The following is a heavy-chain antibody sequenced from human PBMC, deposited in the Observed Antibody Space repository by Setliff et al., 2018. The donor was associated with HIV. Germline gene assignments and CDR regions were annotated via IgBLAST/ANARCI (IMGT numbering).Heavy chain of an antibody. CDR1: GYAFSDYS. CDR2: IIPIFGKA. V-gene: IGHV1-69*13. D-gene: IGHD3-22*01. CDR3: ARAGHYDSSDYYYGKY. J-gene: IGHJ4*02. Sequence: GASVKVSCKTSGYAFSDYSIHWVRQAPGQGLEWMGGIIPIFGKANYAEKFLGRVTITADESTSTAYMNLSSLRSEDTATYYCARAGHYDSSDYYYGKYWGQGTLVTVSS.